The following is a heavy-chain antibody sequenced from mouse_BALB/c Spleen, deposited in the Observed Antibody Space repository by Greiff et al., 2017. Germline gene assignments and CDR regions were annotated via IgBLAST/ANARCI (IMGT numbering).Heavy chain of an antibody. CDR2: ISSGSSTI. D-gene: IGHD3-3*01. Sequence: EVQVVESGGGLVQPGGSRKLSCAASGFTFSSFGMHWVRQAPEKGLEWVAYISSGSSTIYYADTVKGRFTISRDNPKNTLYLQMSSLKSEDTAMYYCARQGDYFDYWGQGTTLTVSS. CDR1: GFTFSSFG. V-gene: IGHV5-17*02. J-gene: IGHJ2*01. CDR3: ARQGDYFDY.